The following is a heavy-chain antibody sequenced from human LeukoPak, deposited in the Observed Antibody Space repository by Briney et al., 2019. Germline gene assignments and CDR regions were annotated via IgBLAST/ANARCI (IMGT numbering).Heavy chain of an antibody. D-gene: IGHD3-10*01. CDR2: THHGGNT. Sequence: PSESLSLTCIVSGDSVSGYYWNWIRQPPGKGLERIGYTHHGGNTLYNPSLKSRVTTSVDTSKNQFSLSLSSVTAADTAVYYCARWEVRLNAFEMWGQGTMVTVSS. J-gene: IGHJ3*02. CDR3: ARWEVRLNAFEM. CDR1: GDSVSGYY. V-gene: IGHV4-59*02.